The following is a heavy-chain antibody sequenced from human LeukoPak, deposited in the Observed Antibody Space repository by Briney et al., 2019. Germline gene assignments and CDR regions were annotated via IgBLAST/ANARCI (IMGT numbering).Heavy chain of an antibody. CDR1: GYTFSGYY. CDR2: INPKSGDT. V-gene: IGHV1-2*02. CDR3: ARDGYSGRFDP. J-gene: IGHJ5*02. Sequence: ASVKVSCKGSGYTFSGYYMHWVRQAPGQGLEWMGWINPKSGDTKYAQKFQGRVTMTRDTSISTAYMELSRLRSDDTAEYYCARDGYSGRFDPWGQGTLVTVSS. D-gene: IGHD1-26*01.